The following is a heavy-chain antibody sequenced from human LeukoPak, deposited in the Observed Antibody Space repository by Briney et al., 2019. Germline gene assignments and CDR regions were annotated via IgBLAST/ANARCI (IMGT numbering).Heavy chain of an antibody. J-gene: IGHJ4*02. CDR1: QFTFSSYG. CDR2: ISSDGSNT. Sequence: GSLRLSCAASQFTFSSYGMHWVRQAPGKGLEWVAVISSDGSNTHYAVSVRGRFTISRDNSENTLYLQINTLRAEDTAVYYCAKQENGLDSWGQGTLVTVSS. V-gene: IGHV3-30*18. CDR3: AKQENGLDS. D-gene: IGHD1-1*01.